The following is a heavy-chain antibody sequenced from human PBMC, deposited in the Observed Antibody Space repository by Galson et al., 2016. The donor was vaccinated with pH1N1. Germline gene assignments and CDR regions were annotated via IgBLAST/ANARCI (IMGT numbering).Heavy chain of an antibody. CDR3: TKSRWYKAFDV. CDR2: FFYGGRT. CDR1: GDSISSSNYY. J-gene: IGHJ6*02. V-gene: IGHV4-39*01. D-gene: IGHD6-13*01. Sequence: TLSLTCTVSGDSISSSNYYWGWVRQPPGKGLEWIGSFFYGGRTYYNPSLKSRVTISVDTSKNQFSLKLSSVTAADTAVSFCTKSRWYKAFDVWGPGTTVTVSS.